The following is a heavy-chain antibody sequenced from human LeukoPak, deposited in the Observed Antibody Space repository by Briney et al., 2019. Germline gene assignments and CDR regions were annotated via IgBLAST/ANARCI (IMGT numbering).Heavy chain of an antibody. J-gene: IGHJ4*02. V-gene: IGHV4-59*01. Sequence: SETLSLTCTVSGGSISSYYWSWIRQPPGKGLEWIGYIYYSGSTNYNPSLKSRVTISVDPSKNQCSRRLSPVTAADPAVYYCARGATVVIDYWGQETLVTVPS. CDR2: IYYSGST. CDR1: GGSISSYY. CDR3: ARGATVVIDY. D-gene: IGHD4-23*01.